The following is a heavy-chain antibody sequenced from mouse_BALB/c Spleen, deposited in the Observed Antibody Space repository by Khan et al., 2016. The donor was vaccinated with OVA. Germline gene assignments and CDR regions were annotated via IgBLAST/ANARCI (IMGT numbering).Heavy chain of an antibody. J-gene: IGHJ4*01. D-gene: IGHD2-3*01. V-gene: IGHV2-3*01. CDR2: IWGDGST. CDR1: GFSLTSYG. Sequence: VQLQESGPGLVAPSQSLSITCTVSGFSLTSYGVNWVRQPPGKGLEWLGVIWGDGSTNYHSALISRLSIFKDNSKSQVFLKLNSLQTDDTATYHGAKWGDGSTYAMDYWGQGTSVTVSS. CDR3: AKWGDGSTYAMDY.